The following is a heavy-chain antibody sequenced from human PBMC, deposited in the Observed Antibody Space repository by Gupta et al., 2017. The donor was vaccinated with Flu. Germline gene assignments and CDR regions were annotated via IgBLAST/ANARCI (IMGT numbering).Heavy chain of an antibody. Sequence: YWMHWVRQVPGKGLLWVSRINQDGRRTDYADSVRGRFTISRDNARNTLYLQMTNLRAEDMAVYFCGRDFGGADDYWGQGTLVSVAS. CDR1: YW. CDR3: GRDFGGADDY. J-gene: IGHJ4*02. D-gene: IGHD3-16*01. CDR2: INQDGRRT. V-gene: IGHV3-74*01.